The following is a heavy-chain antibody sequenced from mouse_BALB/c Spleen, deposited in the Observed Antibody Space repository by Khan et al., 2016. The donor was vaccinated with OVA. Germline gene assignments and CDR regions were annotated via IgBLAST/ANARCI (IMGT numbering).Heavy chain of an antibody. CDR3: ARGYGSLYWFFDV. CDR1: GISITSGNYR. D-gene: IGHD1-1*01. CDR2: IYYSGTV. V-gene: IGHV3-5*02. Sequence: EVQLQESGPGLVKPSQTVSLTCTVTGISITSGNYRWSWIRQFPGNKLEWIGNIYYSGTVTYNPSLTSRTTITRDTSKNQFFLEMNSLTAEDTATYYCARGYGSLYWFFDVWGAGTTVTVSS. J-gene: IGHJ1*01.